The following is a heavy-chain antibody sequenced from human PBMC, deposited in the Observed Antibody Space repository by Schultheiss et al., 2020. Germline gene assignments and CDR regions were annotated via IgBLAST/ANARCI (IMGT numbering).Heavy chain of an antibody. V-gene: IGHV4-61*08. D-gene: IGHD6-6*01. CDR2: IYYSGST. Sequence: GSLRLSCTVSGGSISSGDYYWSWIRQPPGKGLEWIGYIYYSGSTNYNPSLKSRVTISVDTSKNQFSLKLSSVTAADTAVYYCARTLAAPSYYYYYMDVWGKGTTVTVSS. CDR1: GGSISSGDYY. CDR3: ARTLAAPSYYYYYMDV. J-gene: IGHJ6*03.